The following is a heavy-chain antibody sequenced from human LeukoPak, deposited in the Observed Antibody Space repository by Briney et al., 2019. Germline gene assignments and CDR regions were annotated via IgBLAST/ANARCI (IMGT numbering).Heavy chain of an antibody. CDR1: GYTFTTYG. D-gene: IGHD3-10*01. J-gene: IGHJ4*02. CDR3: ARDRRGSGSYYREY. V-gene: IGHV1-18*01. Sequence: ASVKVSCKASGYTFTTYGISWVRQAPGQGLEWMGWINTYYGDTKYAQKLQGRVTMTSDTSTSTAYMELRSLRSDDTAVYYCARDRRGSGSYYREYWGQGTLVTVSS. CDR2: INTYYGDT.